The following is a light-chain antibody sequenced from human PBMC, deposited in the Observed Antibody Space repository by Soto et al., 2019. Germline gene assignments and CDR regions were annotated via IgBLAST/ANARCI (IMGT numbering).Light chain of an antibody. CDR3: QQRYITLA. CDR2: AAS. Sequence: DIQMPQTPYSLSASVGDRVTITCRASQSISSYSNWYQQKRGKAPKRLIYAASSLQSGVPSRFSGSGSGTDFTLTFSSPQPQDFPTYYCQQRYITLAFGHRSKVDI. J-gene: IGKJ1*01. CDR1: QSISSY. V-gene: IGKV1-39*01.